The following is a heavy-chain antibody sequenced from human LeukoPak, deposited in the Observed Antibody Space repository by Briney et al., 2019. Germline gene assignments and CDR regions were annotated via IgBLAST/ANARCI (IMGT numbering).Heavy chain of an antibody. CDR2: VYHSGSATYI. V-gene: IGHV4-4*02. CDR1: GGSISSNNW. J-gene: IGHJ6*02. Sequence: SGTLSLTCAVSGGSISSNNWWSWVRQPPGKGLEWIGEVYHSGSATYINYNPSLKSRVTISVDTSKNQFSLKLSSVTAADTAVYYCARGASSSRNRMDVWGQGTTVTVSS. CDR3: ARGASSSRNRMDV. D-gene: IGHD2-2*01.